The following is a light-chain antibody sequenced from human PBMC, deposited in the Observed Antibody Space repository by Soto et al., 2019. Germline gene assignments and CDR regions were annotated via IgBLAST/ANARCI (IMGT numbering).Light chain of an antibody. Sequence: EVVLTQSPGTLSLSPGERATLSCRASQSVSSSYLAWYQQKPGQPPRLLIYGASSRATGIPDRFSGSGSGTDFTLTISRLEPEDFSVYYCQQYGSSLLTFGGGTKV. CDR3: QQYGSSLLT. CDR1: QSVSSSY. CDR2: GAS. J-gene: IGKJ4*01. V-gene: IGKV3-20*01.